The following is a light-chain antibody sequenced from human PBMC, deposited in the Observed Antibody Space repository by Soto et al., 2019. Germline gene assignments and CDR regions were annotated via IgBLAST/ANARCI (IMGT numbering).Light chain of an antibody. CDR1: QSISSW. CDR2: KAS. CDR3: QQYNSYPLT. J-gene: IGKJ4*01. Sequence: DIQRTQSPSTLSASVGDRVTITCRASQSISSWLAWYQQKPGKAPKLLIYKASSLESGVPSRFSGSGSGTEFTLAISSLQPDDFATYYCQQYNSYPLTFGGGTKVDI. V-gene: IGKV1-5*03.